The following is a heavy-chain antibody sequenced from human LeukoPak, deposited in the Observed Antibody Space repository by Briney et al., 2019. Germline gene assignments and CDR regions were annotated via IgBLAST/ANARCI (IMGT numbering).Heavy chain of an antibody. CDR1: GGSISSYY. CDR2: IYYSGST. V-gene: IGHV4-59*08. D-gene: IGHD2-15*01. Sequence: SETLSLTCTVSGGSISSYYWSWIRQPPGKGLEWIGYIYYSGSTDYNASLKSRVTISVDTSKNQFSLTLSSVTAADTAVYYCARAYCIGGSCYQYYFDYWGQGTLVTVSS. CDR3: ARAYCIGGSCYQYYFDY. J-gene: IGHJ4*02.